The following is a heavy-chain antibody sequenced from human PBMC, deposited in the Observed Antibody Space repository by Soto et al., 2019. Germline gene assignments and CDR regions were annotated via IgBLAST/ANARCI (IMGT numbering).Heavy chain of an antibody. V-gene: IGHV3-43*01. Sequence: EVQLVESGGVVVQPGGSLRLSCAASGFTFDDYTMHWVRQAPGKGLEWVSLISWDGGSTYYADSVKGRFTISRDNSKNSLYLQMNSLRTEDTALYYCAKDTSTGSRQPANWYFDLWGRGTLVTVSS. CDR2: ISWDGGST. CDR1: GFTFDDYT. J-gene: IGHJ2*01. CDR3: AKDTSTGSRQPANWYFDL. D-gene: IGHD4-17*01.